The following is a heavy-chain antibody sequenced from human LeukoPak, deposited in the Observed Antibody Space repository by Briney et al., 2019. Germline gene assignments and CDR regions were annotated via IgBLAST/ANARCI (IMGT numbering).Heavy chain of an antibody. CDR1: GYTFTSYG. Sequence: GASVKVSCKASGYTFTSYGISWVRQAPGQGLEWMGWISAYNGNTNYAQKLRGRVTMTTDTSTSTAYMELRSLRSDDTAVYYCARDGSVYDTLTGFIQFGHNFDYWGQGTLVTVSS. CDR2: ISAYNGNT. D-gene: IGHD3-9*01. CDR3: ARDGSVYDTLTGFIQFGHNFDY. V-gene: IGHV1-18*01. J-gene: IGHJ4*02.